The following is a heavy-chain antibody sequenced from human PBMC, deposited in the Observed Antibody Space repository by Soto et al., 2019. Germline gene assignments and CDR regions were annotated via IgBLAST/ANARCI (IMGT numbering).Heavy chain of an antibody. V-gene: IGHV3-23*01. CDR1: GFTFSSYA. CDR3: AKTGLDCSSTSCYTPHYYYYYGMDV. D-gene: IGHD2-2*02. Sequence: PGGSLRFSCAASGFTFSSYAMSWVRQAPGKGLEWVSAISGSGGSTYYADSVKGRFTISRDNSKNTLYLQMNSLRAEDTAVYYCAKTGLDCSSTSCYTPHYYYYYGMDVWGQGTTVTVSS. CDR2: ISGSGGST. J-gene: IGHJ6*02.